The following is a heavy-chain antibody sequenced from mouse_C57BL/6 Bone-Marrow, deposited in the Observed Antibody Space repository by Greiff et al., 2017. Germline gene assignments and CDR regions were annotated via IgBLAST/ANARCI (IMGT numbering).Heavy chain of an antibody. D-gene: IGHD4-1*01. J-gene: IGHJ4*01. CDR3: TRARTGTEAMDY. Sequence: VQLQQSGTVLARPGASVKMSCKTSGYTFTSYWMHWVKQRPGQGLEWIGAIYPGNSDTSYNQNFKGKAKLTAVTSASTAYMGLSSLTNEDSAVYYCTRARTGTEAMDYWGQGTSVTVSS. V-gene: IGHV1-5*01. CDR1: GYTFTSYW. CDR2: IYPGNSDT.